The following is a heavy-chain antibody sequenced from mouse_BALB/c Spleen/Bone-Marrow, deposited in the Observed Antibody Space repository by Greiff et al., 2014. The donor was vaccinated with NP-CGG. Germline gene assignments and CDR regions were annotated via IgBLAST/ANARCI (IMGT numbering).Heavy chain of an antibody. D-gene: IGHD2-2*01. Sequence: QVQLQQSGAELVKPGASVKLSCKASGYTFTSYYMYWVKQRPGQGLEWIGEINPSNGGTNFNEKFKSKATLTVDKSSSTAYMQLSSLTSEDSAVYDCTRSGTSWLRRSWYFDVWGAGTTVTVSS. V-gene: IGHV1S81*02. CDR2: INPSNGGT. CDR1: GYTFTSYY. CDR3: TRSGTSWLRRSWYFDV. J-gene: IGHJ1*01.